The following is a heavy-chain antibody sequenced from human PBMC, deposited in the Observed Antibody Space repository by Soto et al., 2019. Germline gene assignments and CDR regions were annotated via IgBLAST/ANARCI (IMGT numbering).Heavy chain of an antibody. J-gene: IGHJ3*02. Sequence: LRLSCAASVFTFSSYAMHWFLQAPGKVLEWVAVISYDGSNKYYADSVKGRFTISRDNSKNTLYLQMNSLRAEDTAVYYCARGFYSNTWSACDSWDQGPPGTV. V-gene: IGHV3-30-3*01. CDR3: ARGFYSNTWSACDS. CDR2: ISYDGSNK. D-gene: IGHD6-13*01. CDR1: VFTFSSYA.